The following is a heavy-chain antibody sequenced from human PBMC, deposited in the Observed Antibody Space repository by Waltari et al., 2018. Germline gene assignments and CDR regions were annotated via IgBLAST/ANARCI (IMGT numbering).Heavy chain of an antibody. CDR2: INPNSGYT. D-gene: IGHD3-22*01. V-gene: IGHV1-8*01. CDR1: GDTFTSFD. J-gene: IGHJ4*01. CDR3: ARGNGYDNSGYSAYGPYPDY. Sequence: VQLVQSGAEVKKPGASVKVSCKASGDTFTSFDINRVRQATGQGLECMGRINPNSGYTGYAQKFQGRVTITRNTSMSTAYMELSTLRSEDTAVYYCARGNGYDNSGYSAYGPYPDYWGQGTLVTVSS.